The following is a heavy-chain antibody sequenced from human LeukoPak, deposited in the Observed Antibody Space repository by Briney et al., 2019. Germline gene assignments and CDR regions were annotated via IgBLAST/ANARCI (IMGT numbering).Heavy chain of an antibody. CDR3: AKGPIAVAGTWYFDS. D-gene: IGHD6-19*01. Sequence: GGSLRLSCVASGFTFDDYAMHWVRQTPGKGLEWVSGISWNSDSIGYTDSVEGRFTISRDNTKNSLSLQMNSLRAEDTALYYCAKGPIAVAGTWYFDSWGQGTLVIVSS. V-gene: IGHV3-9*01. CDR1: GFTFDDYA. J-gene: IGHJ4*02. CDR2: ISWNSDSI.